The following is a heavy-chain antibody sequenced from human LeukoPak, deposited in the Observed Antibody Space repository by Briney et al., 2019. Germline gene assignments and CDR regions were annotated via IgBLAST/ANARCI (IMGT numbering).Heavy chain of an antibody. CDR3: ARDYPSGSYFY. CDR2: IIPILGIA. J-gene: IGHJ4*02. CDR1: GGTFSSYA. D-gene: IGHD1-26*01. V-gene: IGHV1-69*04. Sequence: SVKVSCKASGGTFSSYAISWVRQAPGQGLEWMGRIIPILGIANYAQKFQGRVTITADKSTSTAYMELSSLRSEDTAVYYCARDYPSGSYFYWGQGTLVTVSS.